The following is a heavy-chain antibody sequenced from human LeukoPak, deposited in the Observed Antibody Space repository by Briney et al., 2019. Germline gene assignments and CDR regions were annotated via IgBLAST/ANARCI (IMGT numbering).Heavy chain of an antibody. CDR3: ARDYNYCSSDRCYDAFDT. CDR1: GLTFSSYA. V-gene: IGHV3-23*01. CDR2: IIGNGGWA. D-gene: IGHD2-2*01. Sequence: GGSLRLSCAASGLTFSSYAMMWLRQAPGKGLEWVSAIIGNGGWALYADSVKGRFTISRDNTKNTLYLQMSSLRAEDTSVYYCARDYNYCSSDRCYDAFDTWGQGTMVTVSS. J-gene: IGHJ3*02.